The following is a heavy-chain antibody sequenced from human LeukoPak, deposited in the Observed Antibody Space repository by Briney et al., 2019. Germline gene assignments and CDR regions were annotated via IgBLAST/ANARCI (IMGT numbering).Heavy chain of an antibody. CDR1: GGSISSNNW. J-gene: IGHJ4*02. CDR3: ARGIVGASPSYSDY. CDR2: IYHSGSP. Sequence: PSETLSLTCAVSGGSISSNNWWGWVRQPPGKGLEWIGEIYHSGSPNYNPSLKSRVTISVDKSRNHFSLNLSSVTAADTAVCYCARGIVGASPSYSDYWGQGTLVTVSS. V-gene: IGHV4-4*02. D-gene: IGHD1-26*01.